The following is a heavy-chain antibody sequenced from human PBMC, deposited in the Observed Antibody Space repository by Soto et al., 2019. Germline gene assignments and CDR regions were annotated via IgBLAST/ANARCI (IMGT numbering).Heavy chain of an antibody. CDR1: GGSFTDYY. V-gene: IGHV4-34*01. CDR3: ARGEYDSSGLYSWAPLGFDV. J-gene: IGHJ6*02. D-gene: IGHD3-22*01. CDR2: INHSASS. Sequence: QVQLRLWGAGLLKPSETLVLTCAVSGGSFTDYYWGWIRQSPGKGLEWIGEINHSASSTYNPSLASRVTILVDTSKKQFSLRLTSVTAADTAMYYCARGEYDSSGLYSWAPLGFDVWGQGTTVTVSS.